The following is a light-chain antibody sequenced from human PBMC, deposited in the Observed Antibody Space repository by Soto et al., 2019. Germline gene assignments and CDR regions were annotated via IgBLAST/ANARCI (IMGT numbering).Light chain of an antibody. Sequence: QSALTQPASVSGSPGQSITISCTGTSSDVGGYNFVSWYQHHPDKAPKVIIYEVSNRPSGVSNRFSGSKSGNTASLTISGLQAEDEADYFCSSYTNTNFHWVFGGGTQLTVL. CDR2: EVS. CDR1: SSDVGGYNF. CDR3: SSYTNTNFHWV. J-gene: IGLJ3*02. V-gene: IGLV2-14*01.